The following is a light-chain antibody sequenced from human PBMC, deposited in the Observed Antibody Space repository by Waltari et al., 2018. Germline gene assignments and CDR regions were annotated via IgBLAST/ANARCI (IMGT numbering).Light chain of an antibody. J-gene: IGLJ1*01. Sequence: QSALTQPASVSGSPGQSITISCTGTSSDVGTYNLVSWYQQHPGKAPKLMIYEVTNRPHGVSNRFSGSKSGNTASLTISGLQAEDEAEYYCCSFAGSSTYYVFGTGTKVTVL. CDR1: SSDVGTYNL. CDR2: EVT. CDR3: CSFAGSSTYYV. V-gene: IGLV2-23*02.